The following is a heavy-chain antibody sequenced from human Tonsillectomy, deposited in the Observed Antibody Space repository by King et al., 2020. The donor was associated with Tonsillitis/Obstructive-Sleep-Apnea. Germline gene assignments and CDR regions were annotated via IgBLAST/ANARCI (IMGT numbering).Heavy chain of an antibody. CDR1: GGSISSNNW. CDR3: AGHLGLSGTRGFDF. J-gene: IGHJ3*01. CDR2: THQSGST. D-gene: IGHD1-20*01. Sequence: VQLQESGPGLVKPSGTLSLTCAVSGGSISSNNWWSWVRQPPKKGLEWIGETHQSGSTNYNPSLKSRVTISADKSGNQFSLKLNSVTAADTAVYYCAGHLGLSGTRGFDFWGQGTMVTVSS. V-gene: IGHV4-4*02.